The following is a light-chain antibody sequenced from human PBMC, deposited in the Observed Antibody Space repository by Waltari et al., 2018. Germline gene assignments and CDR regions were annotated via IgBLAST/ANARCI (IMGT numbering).Light chain of an antibody. CDR1: SSDVGGSNF. V-gene: IGLV2-14*01. CDR2: EVS. J-gene: IGLJ3*02. Sequence: QSALTQPASVSGSPGQSITISSTGISSDVGGSNFVSWYQQPPGKAPKLMIYEVSNRPSGLSNRFSGSKSGNTASLTISGLQAEDEADYYCSSYTTSSTVVFGGGTKLTVL. CDR3: SSYTTSSTVV.